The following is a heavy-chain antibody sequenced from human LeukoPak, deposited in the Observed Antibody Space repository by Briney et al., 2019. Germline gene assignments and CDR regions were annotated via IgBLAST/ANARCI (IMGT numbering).Heavy chain of an antibody. J-gene: IGHJ4*02. Sequence: PSASVKVSCKASGYTFTGYYMHWVRQAPGQGLEWMGWINPNSGGTNYAQKFQGRVTMTRDTSISTAYMELSRLRSDDTAVYYCARMGGRGYSYGDYWGQGTLVTVSS. D-gene: IGHD5-18*01. CDR2: INPNSGGT. CDR3: ARMGGRGYSYGDY. CDR1: GYTFTGYY. V-gene: IGHV1-2*02.